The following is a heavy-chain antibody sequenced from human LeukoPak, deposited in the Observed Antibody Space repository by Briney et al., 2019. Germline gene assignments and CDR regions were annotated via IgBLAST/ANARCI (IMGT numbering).Heavy chain of an antibody. V-gene: IGHV4-34*01. CDR1: GGSFSGYY. Sequence: SETLSLTCAVYGGSFSGYYWTWIRQPPGQGLEWIGEINHSGSTNYNPSLKSRVIMSVDTSKNQFSLKLSSVTAADTAVYYCARVMTTVTTAVDYWGQGPLVTVSS. J-gene: IGHJ4*02. D-gene: IGHD4-17*01. CDR3: ARVMTTVTTAVDY. CDR2: INHSGST.